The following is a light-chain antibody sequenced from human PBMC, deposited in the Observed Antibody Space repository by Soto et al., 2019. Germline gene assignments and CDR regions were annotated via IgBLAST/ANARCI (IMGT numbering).Light chain of an antibody. CDR2: GAS. CDR3: QQYNNWPQP. CDR1: QSVSSK. J-gene: IGKJ2*01. V-gene: IGKV3-15*01. Sequence: EIVMTQSPVTLSVSPGERATLSCRASQSVSSKLAWYQQKPGQAPRLLIYGASTRATGIPAGFSGSGSGTEFTLSISSLQSEDFAVYYSQQYNNWPQPFGQGTKLEIK.